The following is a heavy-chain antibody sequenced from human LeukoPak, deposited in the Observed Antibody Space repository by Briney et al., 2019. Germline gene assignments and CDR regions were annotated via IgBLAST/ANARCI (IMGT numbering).Heavy chain of an antibody. CDR1: GFTFSSYG. CDR2: ISYDGSNK. Sequence: PGRSLRLSCAASGFTFSSYGMHWVRQAPGKGLEWVAVISYDGSNKYYADSVKGRFTISRDNSKNTLYLQMNSLRAEDTAVYYCAKDRSSGSFDYWGQGTLVTVPS. D-gene: IGHD6-19*01. CDR3: AKDRSSGSFDY. J-gene: IGHJ4*02. V-gene: IGHV3-30*18.